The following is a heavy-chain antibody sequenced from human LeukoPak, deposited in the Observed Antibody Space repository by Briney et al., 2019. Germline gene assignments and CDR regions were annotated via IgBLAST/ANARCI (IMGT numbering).Heavy chain of an antibody. CDR1: GFSLTSSGVG. D-gene: IGHD5-24*01. J-gene: IGHJ3*02. Sequence: SGPTLVNPTQTLTLTCTFSGFSLTSSGVGVGWLRQPPGKALEWLAIVYWDDDKRYNTSLKRRLTITKDTSKKQVVLTMTNMDPLDTATYYCAHNYYDGYNCFDMWGPGTMVTVSS. V-gene: IGHV2-5*02. CDR2: VYWDDDK. CDR3: AHNYYDGYNCFDM.